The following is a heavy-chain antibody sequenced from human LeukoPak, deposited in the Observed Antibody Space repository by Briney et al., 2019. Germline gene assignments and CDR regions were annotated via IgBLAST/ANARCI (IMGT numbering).Heavy chain of an antibody. CDR1: GFTFSSYA. D-gene: IGHD3-16*02. V-gene: IGHV3-23*01. CDR3: AKGGDYDYVWGSYRYTYFDY. CDR2: ISGSGGST. J-gene: IGHJ4*02. Sequence: PGGSLRLSCAASGFTFSSYAMSWVRQAPGKGLEWVSAISGSGGSTYYADSVKGRFTISRDNSKNTLYLQMNSLRAEDTAVYYCAKGGDYDYVWGSYRYTYFDYWGQGTLVTVSP.